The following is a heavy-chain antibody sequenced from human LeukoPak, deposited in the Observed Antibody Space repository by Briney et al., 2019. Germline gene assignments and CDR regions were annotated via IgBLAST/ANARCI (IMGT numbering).Heavy chain of an antibody. Sequence: GGSLRPSCASSGFTSSNYWMTWVRQAPGKGLEWGANITQDGSQKSYVESVRGRSPTSRDTAKSSLDLQMNSLTAKDTAVYCCARYSGSYHGFDYWGERTPVTVSS. CDR1: GFTSSNYW. CDR2: ITQDGSQK. D-gene: IGHD1-26*01. CDR3: ARYSGSYHGFDY. J-gene: IGHJ4*02. V-gene: IGHV3-7*04.